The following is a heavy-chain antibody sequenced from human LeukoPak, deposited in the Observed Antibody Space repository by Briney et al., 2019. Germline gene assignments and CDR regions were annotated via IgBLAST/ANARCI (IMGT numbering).Heavy chain of an antibody. V-gene: IGHV1-2*02. D-gene: IGHD2-15*01. J-gene: IGHJ4*02. CDR1: GYTFTGYY. CDR3: SRDSGYCSGGSCWYFDF. CDR2: INPNSGGT. Sequence: ASVKVSCKASGYTFTGYYIHWVRQAPGQGRDGMGWINPNSGGTNYAQKFQGRVTMTRDTSMSTAYMELSGLRSDDTAVYYCSRDSGYCSGGSCWYFDFWGQGTLVTVSA.